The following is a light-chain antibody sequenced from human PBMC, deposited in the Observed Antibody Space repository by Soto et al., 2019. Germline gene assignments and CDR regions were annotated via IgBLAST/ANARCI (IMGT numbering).Light chain of an antibody. Sequence: IEMTQSPSSVSASVGDRVTITCRASQGISSRLAWYQQKPGKAPNLLIYSASTLQSGVPYRFSGSGSGTDFTLTISSLQPEDFATYYCQQANILPPIFGGGTKVEI. CDR3: QQANILPPI. J-gene: IGKJ4*01. CDR1: QGISSR. V-gene: IGKV1-12*01. CDR2: SAS.